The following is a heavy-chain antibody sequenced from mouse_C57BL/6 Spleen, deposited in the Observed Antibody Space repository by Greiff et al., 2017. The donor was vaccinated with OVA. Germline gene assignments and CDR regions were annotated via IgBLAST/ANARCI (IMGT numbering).Heavy chain of an antibody. V-gene: IGHV1-50*01. CDR3: ARGELRYFDY. Sequence: VQLQQPGAELVKPGASVKLSCKASGYTFTSYWMQWVKQRPGQGLEWIGEIDPSDSYTNYNQKFKGKATLTVDTSSSTAYMQLSSLTSEDSAVYYCARGELRYFDYWGQGTTLTVSS. D-gene: IGHD1-1*01. CDR2: IDPSDSYT. J-gene: IGHJ2*01. CDR1: GYTFTSYW.